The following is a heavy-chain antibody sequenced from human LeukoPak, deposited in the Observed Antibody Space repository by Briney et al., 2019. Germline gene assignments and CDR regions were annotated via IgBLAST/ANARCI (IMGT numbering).Heavy chain of an antibody. Sequence: SETLSLTCTVSGGSVSSGSYYWSWIRQPPGKGLEWIGYIYYSGSAKYTPSLKSRVTISVDTSKNQFSLKLTSVTAADTAVYYCARGFGDWGLSWFDPWGQGTLVTVSS. CDR1: GGSVSSGSYY. D-gene: IGHD3-10*01. CDR3: ARGFGDWGLSWFDP. V-gene: IGHV4-61*01. CDR2: IYYSGSA. J-gene: IGHJ5*02.